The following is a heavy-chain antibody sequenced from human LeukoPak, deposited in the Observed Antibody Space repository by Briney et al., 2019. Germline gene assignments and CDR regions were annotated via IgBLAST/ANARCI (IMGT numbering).Heavy chain of an antibody. Sequence: ASVKVSCKASGCTFTGYYMHWVRQAPGQGLEWMGWINPNSGGTNYAQKFQGRVTMTRDTSISTAYMELSRLRSDDTAVYYCARDGRYCSSTSCYAGNWFDPWGQGTLVTVSS. V-gene: IGHV1-2*02. D-gene: IGHD2-2*01. CDR1: GCTFTGYY. J-gene: IGHJ5*02. CDR2: INPNSGGT. CDR3: ARDGRYCSSTSCYAGNWFDP.